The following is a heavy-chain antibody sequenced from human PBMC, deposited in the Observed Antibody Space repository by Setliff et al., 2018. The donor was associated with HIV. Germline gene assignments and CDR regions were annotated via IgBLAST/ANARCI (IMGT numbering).Heavy chain of an antibody. J-gene: IGHJ4*02. CDR3: ARKYYDILTGYYAADY. Sequence: ASVKVFCKASGYTFTGYYMHWVRQAPGQGLEWMGWISAYNGNTDYAQKFQDRVAMTTDTSTSTAYMELRSLRSDDTALYYCARKYYDILTGYYAADYWGQGTLVTVSS. V-gene: IGHV1-18*04. CDR1: GYTFTGYY. D-gene: IGHD3-9*01. CDR2: ISAYNGNT.